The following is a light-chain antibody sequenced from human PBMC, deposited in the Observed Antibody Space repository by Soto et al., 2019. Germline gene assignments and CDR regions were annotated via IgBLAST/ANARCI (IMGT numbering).Light chain of an antibody. CDR1: QTVTNH. J-gene: IGKJ1*01. CDR3: QQYDIYPWT. Sequence: EIVLAQSPATLSLSPGGRVTLSCRASQTVTNHLAWYQQKPGQPPRLLIYDSSTRATGFPDRFSGSGSGTDFTLTIIRLEPEDFAVYYCQQYDIYPWTFGQGTKVDIK. V-gene: IGKV3-20*01. CDR2: DSS.